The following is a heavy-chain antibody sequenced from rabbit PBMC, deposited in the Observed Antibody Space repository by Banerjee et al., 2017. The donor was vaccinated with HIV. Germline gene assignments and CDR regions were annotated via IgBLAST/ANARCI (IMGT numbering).Heavy chain of an antibody. Sequence: QEQLVESGGGLVKPGASLTLTCKASGFSFSNKAVMCWVRQAPGKGLEWIACINAVTGKAVYASWAKGRFTFSKTSSTTVTLQMTSLTAADTATYFCARDWDGVIGWNFGWWGPCTLVSVS. D-gene: IGHD4-2*01. CDR1: GFSFSNKAV. CDR3: ARDWDGVIGWNFGW. J-gene: IGHJ4*01. V-gene: IGHV1S45*01. CDR2: INAVTGKA.